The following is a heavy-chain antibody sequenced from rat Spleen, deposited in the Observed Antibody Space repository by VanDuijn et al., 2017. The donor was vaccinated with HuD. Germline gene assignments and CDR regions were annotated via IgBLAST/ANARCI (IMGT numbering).Heavy chain of an antibody. CDR2: ISYDGRNA. Sequence: EVQLVESGGGLVQPGRSLKLSCAASGFTFSDYNMAWVRQAPTKGLEWVATISYDGRNAYYRDSVKGRFTISRDNAQITLSLQMDSLRSDDTATYYCAREILHYFDYWGQGVMVTVSS. CDR3: AREILHYFDY. J-gene: IGHJ2*01. V-gene: IGHV5-7*01. CDR1: GFTFSDYN.